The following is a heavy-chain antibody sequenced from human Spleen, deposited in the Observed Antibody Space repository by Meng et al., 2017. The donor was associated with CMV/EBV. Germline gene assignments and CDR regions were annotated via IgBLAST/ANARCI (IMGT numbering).Heavy chain of an antibody. CDR3: ARASDCSDTSCYYFDY. D-gene: IGHD2-2*01. CDR2: IDPNSGGT. Sequence: ASVKVSCKASGGTFSSYAISWVRQAPGQGLEWMGWIDPNSGGTDYAQKFQGRVTMTRDTSISTAYMDLSGLTSDDTAVYYCARASDCSDTSCYYFDYWGQGTLVTVSS. V-gene: IGHV1-2*02. CDR1: GGTFSSYA. J-gene: IGHJ4*02.